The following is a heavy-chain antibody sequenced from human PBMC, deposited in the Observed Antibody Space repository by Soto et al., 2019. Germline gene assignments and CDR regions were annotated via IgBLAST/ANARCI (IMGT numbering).Heavy chain of an antibody. CDR1: GGTFSSYA. J-gene: IGHJ5*02. V-gene: IGHV1-69*01. D-gene: IGHD2-15*01. Sequence: QVQLVQSGAEVKKPGSPVKVSCKASGGTFSSYAISWVRQAPGQGLEWMGGIIPIFGTANYAQKFQRRVMITPDESTSTAYMELSSLRSEDTAVYYCAREGEGYCSGGSCYSGRNWFDPWGQGTLVTVSS. CDR3: AREGEGYCSGGSCYSGRNWFDP. CDR2: IIPIFGTA.